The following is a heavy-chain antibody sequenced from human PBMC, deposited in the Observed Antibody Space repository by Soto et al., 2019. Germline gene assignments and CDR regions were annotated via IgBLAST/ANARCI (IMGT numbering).Heavy chain of an antibody. CDR1: GGTFSSNP. CDR3: AXXXSAXXFRESXKYYRMDV. Sequence: QVKLMQSAAEVRKPGSSVTVSCKASGGTFSSNPISWVRQAPGQGLEWMGGIIPIFGTPHYAWKFLDRVIITADRSTHTAFMELTSLTSDDTAVYYXAXXXSAXXFRESXKYYRMDVWGQGTTVTVS. V-gene: IGHV1-69*06. J-gene: IGHJ6*02. CDR2: IIPIFGTP. D-gene: IGHD3-16*01.